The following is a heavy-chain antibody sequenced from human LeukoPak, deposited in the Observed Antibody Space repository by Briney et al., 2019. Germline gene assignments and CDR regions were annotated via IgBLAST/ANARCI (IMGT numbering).Heavy chain of an antibody. CDR2: INPSGGST. CDR1: GYTFTSYG. V-gene: IGHV1-46*01. Sequence: GASVKVSCKASGYTFTSYGISWVRQAPGQGLEWMGIINPSGGSTSYAQKFQGRVTMTRDTSTSTVYMELSSLRSEDTAVYYCARDRGVYCSGGSCLKSGMDVWGQGTTVTVSS. J-gene: IGHJ6*02. D-gene: IGHD2-15*01. CDR3: ARDRGVYCSGGSCLKSGMDV.